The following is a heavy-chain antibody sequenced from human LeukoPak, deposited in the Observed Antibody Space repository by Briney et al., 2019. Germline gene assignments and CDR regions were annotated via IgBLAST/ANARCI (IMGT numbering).Heavy chain of an antibody. V-gene: IGHV3-74*01. CDR3: VSFYEAY. Sequence: GGSLRLSCAASGNYWMHWVRQAPGKGPVWVSHINSDGSWTSYADSVRGRFTISKDNAKNTVYLQMNNLRAEDTAVYYCVSFYEAYWGRGTLVTVSS. CDR1: GNYW. J-gene: IGHJ4*02. D-gene: IGHD2/OR15-2a*01. CDR2: INSDGSWT.